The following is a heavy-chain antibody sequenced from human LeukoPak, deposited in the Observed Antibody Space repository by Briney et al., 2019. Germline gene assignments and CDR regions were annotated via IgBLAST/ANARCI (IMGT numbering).Heavy chain of an antibody. D-gene: IGHD3-3*01. CDR2: ISSSSSYI. CDR1: GFTFSSYS. CDR3: ARSSMLDWLPYYYYYMDV. Sequence: GGSLRLSCAASGFTFSSYSMNWVRQAPGKGLEWVSSISSSSSYIYYADSVKGRFTISRDNAKNSLYLQMNSLRAEDTAVYYCARSSMLDWLPYYYYYMDVWGKGTTVTVSS. V-gene: IGHV3-21*01. J-gene: IGHJ6*03.